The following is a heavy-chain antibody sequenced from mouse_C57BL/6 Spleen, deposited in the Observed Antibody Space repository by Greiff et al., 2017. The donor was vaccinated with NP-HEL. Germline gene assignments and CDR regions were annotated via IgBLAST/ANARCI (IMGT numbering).Heavy chain of an antibody. D-gene: IGHD5-1*01. CDR1: GFTFSDYG. J-gene: IGHJ2*01. V-gene: IGHV5-17*01. Sequence: EVKLMESGGGLVKPGGSLKLSCAASGFTFSDYGMHWVRQAPEKGLEWVAYISSGSSTIYYVDTVKGRFTISRDKAKNTLFLQMTSLRSEDTAMYYCARPEYPGYWGQGTTLTVSS. CDR3: ARPEYPGY. CDR2: ISSGSSTI.